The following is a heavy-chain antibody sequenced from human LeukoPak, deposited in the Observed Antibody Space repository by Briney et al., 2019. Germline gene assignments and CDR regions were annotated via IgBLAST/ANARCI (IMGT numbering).Heavy chain of an antibody. V-gene: IGHV3-23*03. CDR2: IYSCGST. J-gene: IGHJ4*02. D-gene: IGHD6-13*01. CDR3: AKSRGSSPGYFDY. Sequence: PGGSLRLSCAASGFTFSSYGMSWVRQAPGKGLEWVSVIYSCGSTYYADSVKGRFTISRDNSKNTLYLQMNSLRAEDTAVYYCAKSRGSSPGYFDYWGQGTLVTVSS. CDR1: GFTFSSYG.